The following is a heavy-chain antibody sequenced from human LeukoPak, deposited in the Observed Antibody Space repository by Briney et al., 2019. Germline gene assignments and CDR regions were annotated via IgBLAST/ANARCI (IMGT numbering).Heavy chain of an antibody. CDR3: ARGVSSITMVVVVTVYYYYYMDV. CDR1: GYTFTSYD. V-gene: IGHV1-8*01. CDR2: MNPNSGNT. J-gene: IGHJ6*03. D-gene: IGHD3-22*01. Sequence: ASVKVSCKASGYTFTSYDINWVRQAPGQGLEWMGWMNPNSGNTGYAQKFQGRVTMTRNTSISTAYMELSSLRSEDTAVYYCARGVSSITMVVVVTVYYYYYMDVWGKGTTVTVSS.